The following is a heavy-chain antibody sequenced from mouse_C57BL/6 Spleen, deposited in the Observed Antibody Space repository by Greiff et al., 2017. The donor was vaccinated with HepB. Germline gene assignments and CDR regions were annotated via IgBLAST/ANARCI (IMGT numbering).Heavy chain of an antibody. J-gene: IGHJ4*01. Sequence: VQLQQPGAELVKPGASVQLSCKASGYTFTRYWMHWVKQRPGQGLEWIGMIHPNSSSTNYNEKFKSKATLTVDKSSSTAYMQLSSLTSEDSAVYYCARWDYDGVLYAMDYWGQGTSVTVSS. V-gene: IGHV1-64*01. CDR3: ARWDYDGVLYAMDY. CDR1: GYTFTRYW. CDR2: IHPNSSST. D-gene: IGHD2-4*01.